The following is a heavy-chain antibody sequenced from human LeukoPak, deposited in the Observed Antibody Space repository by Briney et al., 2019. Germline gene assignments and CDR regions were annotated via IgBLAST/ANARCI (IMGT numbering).Heavy chain of an antibody. CDR1: GYTFTNYG. D-gene: IGHD2-21*02. CDR2: INPNSGGT. V-gene: IGHV1-2*02. Sequence: GASVKVSCKASGYTFTNYGLSWVRQAPGQGLEWMGWINPNSGGTNYAQKFQGRVTMTRDTSISTAYMELSRLRSDDTAVYYCARGVTKVTLGYLDSWSQGTLVTVSS. J-gene: IGHJ4*02. CDR3: ARGVTKVTLGYLDS.